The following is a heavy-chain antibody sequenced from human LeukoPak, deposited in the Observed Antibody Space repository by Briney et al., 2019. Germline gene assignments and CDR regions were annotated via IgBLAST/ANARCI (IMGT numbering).Heavy chain of an antibody. Sequence: PGGSLRLSCTASGFTFGDYAMSWVRQAPGKGLEWVGFIRSKAYGGTTEYAASVKGRFTISRDDSKSIAYLQMNSLKTEDTAVYYCTRDRLSFGYSYGPEMDVWGKGTTVTVSS. V-gene: IGHV3-49*04. CDR1: GFTFGDYA. J-gene: IGHJ6*04. CDR3: TRDRLSFGYSYGPEMDV. D-gene: IGHD5-18*01. CDR2: IRSKAYGGTT.